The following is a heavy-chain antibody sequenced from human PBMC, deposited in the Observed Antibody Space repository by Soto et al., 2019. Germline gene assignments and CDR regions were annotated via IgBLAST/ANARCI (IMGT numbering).Heavy chain of an antibody. J-gene: IGHJ4*02. CDR2: ISYDGSNK. CDR3: AKGFSGYSMNLDY. Sequence: QVQLVESGGGVVQPGRSLRLSCAASGFTFSSYGMHWVRQAPGKGLEWVAVISYDGSNKYYADSVKGRFTISRDNSKNTLYLQMNSLRAEDTAVYYCAKGFSGYSMNLDYWGQGPLVTVSS. D-gene: IGHD5-18*01. CDR1: GFTFSSYG. V-gene: IGHV3-30*18.